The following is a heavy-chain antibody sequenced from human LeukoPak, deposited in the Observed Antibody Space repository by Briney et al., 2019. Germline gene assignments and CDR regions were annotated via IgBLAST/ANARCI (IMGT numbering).Heavy chain of an antibody. Sequence: GGSLRLSCATSGFTFSSYSMNWVRQAPGKGLEWVSSISSSSNYIYYADAVRGRFTIPRDNPKKPLYLQTNSLRAEHTALYYCAREGITDYGIDVWGQGTTLTLPS. CDR1: GFTFSSYS. J-gene: IGHJ6*02. CDR3: AREGITDYGIDV. CDR2: ISSSSNYI. D-gene: IGHD1-14*01. V-gene: IGHV3-21*01.